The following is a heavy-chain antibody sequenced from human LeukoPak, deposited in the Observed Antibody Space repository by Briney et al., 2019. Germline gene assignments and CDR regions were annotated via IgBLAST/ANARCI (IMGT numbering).Heavy chain of an antibody. V-gene: IGHV4-34*01. D-gene: IGHD4-23*01. CDR1: GGSFSGYY. J-gene: IGHJ6*02. CDR2: INHSGST. Sequence: SETLSLTCAVYGGSFSGYYWSGIRQPPGKGLEWIGEINHSGSTNYNPSLKSRVTISVDTSKNQFSLKLSSVTAADTAVYYCARGPSTTVEHYYYYGMDVWGQGTTVTVSS. CDR3: ARGPSTTVEHYYYYGMDV.